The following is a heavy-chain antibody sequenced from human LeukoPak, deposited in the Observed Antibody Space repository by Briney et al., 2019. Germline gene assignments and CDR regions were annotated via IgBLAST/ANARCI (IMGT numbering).Heavy chain of an antibody. V-gene: IGHV3-30*02. CDR2: IRYDGSNK. Sequence: GGSLRLSRAASGFTLSSYVMHCVRQSPGKRLEWVAFIRYDGSNKYYADSVTGRFTISRDNSKTTLYLQMNSQRADDTAVYYWAKDRGIYFDYLGQGGLFTVSS. J-gene: IGHJ4*02. D-gene: IGHD3-10*01. CDR1: GFTLSSYV. CDR3: AKDRGIYFDY.